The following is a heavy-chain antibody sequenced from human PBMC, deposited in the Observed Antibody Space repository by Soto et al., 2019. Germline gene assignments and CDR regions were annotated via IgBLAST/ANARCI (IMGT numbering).Heavy chain of an antibody. CDR1: GGSISSGGYY. J-gene: IGHJ3*02. D-gene: IGHD3-22*01. Sequence: SETLSLTCTVSGGSISSGGYYWSWIRQHPGRGLEWIGYIYYSGSTYYNPSLKSRVTISVDTSKNQFSLKLSSVTAADTAVYYCAREGDSSGYKAFDIWGQGTMVTVS. V-gene: IGHV4-31*03. CDR2: IYYSGST. CDR3: AREGDSSGYKAFDI.